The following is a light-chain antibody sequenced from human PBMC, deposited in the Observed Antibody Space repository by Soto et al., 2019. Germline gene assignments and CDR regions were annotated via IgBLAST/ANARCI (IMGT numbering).Light chain of an antibody. CDR2: GAS. CDR3: QHCGISPHT. V-gene: IGKV3-15*01. CDR1: QSVSSN. Sequence: EIGMTQSPATLSVSPGERATLSCRASQSVSSNLAWYQQKPGQAPRLLIYGASTRATGIPGRFSGSGSGTEFTLTISSLQSEDFAVYFCQHCGISPHTFGQGTKVEI. J-gene: IGKJ1*01.